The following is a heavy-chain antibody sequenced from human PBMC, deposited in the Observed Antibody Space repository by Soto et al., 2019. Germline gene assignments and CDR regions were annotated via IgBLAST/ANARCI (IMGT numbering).Heavy chain of an antibody. Sequence: SVKVSCKASGGTFSSYAISWVRQAPGQGLEWMGGIIPIFGTANYAQKFQGRVTITADKSTSTAYMELGSLRSEDTAVYYCAIPEYSSSLHYYYYGMDVWGQGTTVTVS. D-gene: IGHD6-6*01. CDR3: AIPEYSSSLHYYYYGMDV. CDR2: IIPIFGTA. CDR1: GGTFSSYA. J-gene: IGHJ6*02. V-gene: IGHV1-69*06.